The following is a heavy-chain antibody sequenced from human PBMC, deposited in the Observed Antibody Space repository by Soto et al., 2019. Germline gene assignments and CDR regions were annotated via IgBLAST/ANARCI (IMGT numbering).Heavy chain of an antibody. V-gene: IGHV4-30-4*01. Sequence: SETLSLTCTVSGGSISSGDYYWSWIRQPPGKGLEWIGYIYYSGSTYYNPSLKSRVTISVDTSKNQFSLKLSSVTAADTAVYYCARLGAYYYDSSGYSGGYFDYWGQGTLVTVSS. CDR1: GGSISSGDYY. J-gene: IGHJ4*02. CDR3: ARLGAYYYDSSGYSGGYFDY. D-gene: IGHD3-22*01. CDR2: IYYSGST.